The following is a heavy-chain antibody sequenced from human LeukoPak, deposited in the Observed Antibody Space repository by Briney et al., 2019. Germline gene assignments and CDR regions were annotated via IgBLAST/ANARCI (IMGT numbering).Heavy chain of an antibody. CDR2: IYYSGST. Sequence: SKTLSLTCTVSGGSISSYYWSWIRQPPGKGLEWIGYIYYSGSTNYNPSLKSRVTISVDTSKNQFSLKLSSVTAADTAVYYCARVRGNIVVVPAAVDYWGQGTLVTVSS. D-gene: IGHD2-2*01. V-gene: IGHV4-59*01. CDR1: GGSISSYY. J-gene: IGHJ4*02. CDR3: ARVRGNIVVVPAAVDY.